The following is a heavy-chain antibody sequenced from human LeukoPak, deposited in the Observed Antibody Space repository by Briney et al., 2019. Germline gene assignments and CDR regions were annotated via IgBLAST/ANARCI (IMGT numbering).Heavy chain of an antibody. CDR2: IKHSGST. V-gene: IGHV4-34*01. J-gene: IGHJ4*02. CDR3: ARAGRYVWGSYRPPIDFDY. CDR1: GGSFSGYY. D-gene: IGHD3-16*02. Sequence: SETLSLTCAVYGGSFSGYYWSWIRQPPGKGMEWIGEIKHSGSTNYNPSLKSRVTISVDTSKNQFSLKLSSVTAADTAVYYCARAGRYVWGSYRPPIDFDYWGQGTLVTVSS.